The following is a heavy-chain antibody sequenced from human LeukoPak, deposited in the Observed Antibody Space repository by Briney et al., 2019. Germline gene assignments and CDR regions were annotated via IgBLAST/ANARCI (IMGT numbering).Heavy chain of an antibody. D-gene: IGHD5-24*01. CDR3: ARDAGWLQNDAFDI. Sequence: SVKVSCKASGGTFSSYAISWVRQAPGQGLEWMGGIIPIFGTANYAQKFQGRVTITADESTSTAYMELSSLRSEDTAVYYCARDAGWLQNDAFDIWGQGTMVTVSS. CDR2: IIPIFGTA. CDR1: GGTFSSYA. V-gene: IGHV1-69*13. J-gene: IGHJ3*02.